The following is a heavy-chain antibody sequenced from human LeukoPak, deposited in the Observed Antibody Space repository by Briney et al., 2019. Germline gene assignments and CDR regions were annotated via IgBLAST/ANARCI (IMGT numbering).Heavy chain of an antibody. D-gene: IGHD1-14*01. CDR2: ICPTGADR. CDR1: GLTFSTSG. J-gene: IGHJ4*02. V-gene: IGHV3-21*06. Sequence: SGXSLRLSCTASGLTFSTSGFNWVRQAPGKGLEWVASICPTGADRDHADSIKGGFTISRDNANNFLYLQMNSLRAEDTAVYYCATETNGRHYDYWGQGTLLTVSS. CDR3: ATETNGRHYDY.